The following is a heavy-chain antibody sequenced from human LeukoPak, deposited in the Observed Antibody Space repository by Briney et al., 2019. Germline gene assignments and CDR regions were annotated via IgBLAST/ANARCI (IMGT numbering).Heavy chain of an antibody. J-gene: IGHJ4*02. CDR2: ISAYNGHT. CDR1: GYTFTDYG. Sequence: GASVKVSCKASGYTFTDYGLSWVRQAPGQGLEWMGWISAYNGHTNYARQLQGRVTMTRDTSISTAYMELSRLRSDDTAVYYCARSKSLSYYYDSSGYYYDYWGQGTLVTVSS. D-gene: IGHD3-22*01. V-gene: IGHV1-18*01. CDR3: ARSKSLSYYYDSSGYYYDY.